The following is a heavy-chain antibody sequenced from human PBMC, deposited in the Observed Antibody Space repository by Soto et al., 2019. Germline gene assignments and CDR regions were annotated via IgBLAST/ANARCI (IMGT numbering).Heavy chain of an antibody. Sequence: ASVKVSCKASGYTFTDYYMHWVRQAPGQGLEWMGWINANSGGTNYPQKFQGRATMTRDTSISTAYMELSSLRSDDTAVYYCASGGSSNWPDFWGQGTLVTVSS. J-gene: IGHJ4*02. CDR1: GYTFTDYY. CDR2: INANSGGT. CDR3: ASGGSSNWPDF. V-gene: IGHV1-2*02. D-gene: IGHD6-13*01.